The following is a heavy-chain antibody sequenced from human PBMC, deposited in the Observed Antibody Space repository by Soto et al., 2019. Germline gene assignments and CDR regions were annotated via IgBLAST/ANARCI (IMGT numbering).Heavy chain of an antibody. J-gene: IGHJ5*02. D-gene: IGHD3-10*01. CDR1: GGTFSSYA. CDR2: IIPIFGTA. CDR3: ARSPSRTYYYGSGAPGSWFDP. V-gene: IGHV1-69*13. Sequence: SVKVSCKASGGTFSSYAISWVRQAPGQGLEWMGGIIPIFGTANYAQKFQGRVTITADESTSTAYMELSSLRSEDTAVYYCARSPSRTYYYGSGAPGSWFDPWGQGTLVTVSS.